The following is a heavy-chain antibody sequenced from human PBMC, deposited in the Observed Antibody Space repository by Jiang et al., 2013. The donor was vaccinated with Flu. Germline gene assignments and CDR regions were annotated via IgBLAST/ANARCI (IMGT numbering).Heavy chain of an antibody. CDR1: GGTFSSYA. CDR2: IIPIFGTA. V-gene: IGHV1-69*01. CDR3: ARDGQPRFEGSLNWFDP. D-gene: IGHD3-10*01. Sequence: SGAEVKKPGSSVKVSCKASGGTFSSYAISWVRQAPGQGLEWMGGIIPIFGTANYAQKFQGRVTITADESTSTAYMELSSLRSEDTAVYYCARDGQPRFEGSLNWFDPWGQGTLVTVSX. J-gene: IGHJ5*02.